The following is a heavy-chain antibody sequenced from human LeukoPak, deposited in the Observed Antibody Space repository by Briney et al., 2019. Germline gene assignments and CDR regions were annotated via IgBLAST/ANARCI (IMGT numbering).Heavy chain of an antibody. V-gene: IGHV3-21*01. J-gene: IGHJ3*02. D-gene: IGHD2-2*03. Sequence: PGGSLRLSCAASGFTFSSYSMNWVRQAPGKGLEWVSSISSSSSYIYYADSVKGRFTISRDNAKNSLYLQMNSLRAEDTAVYYCARDGGYCSSTSCYPDAFDIWGQGTMVTVSS. CDR2: ISSSSSYI. CDR3: ARDGGYCSSTSCYPDAFDI. CDR1: GFTFSSYS.